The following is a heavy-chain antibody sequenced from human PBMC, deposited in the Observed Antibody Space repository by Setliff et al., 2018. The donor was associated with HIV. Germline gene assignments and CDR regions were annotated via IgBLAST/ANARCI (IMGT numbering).Heavy chain of an antibody. J-gene: IGHJ4*02. CDR2: IYTSGP. Sequence: LSLTCTVSGDSISSGSNYWSWIRQPAGKGLDWIGRIYTSGPRYNPSLENRVTISVDTSKSQLFLMLSSVTAADTAVYYCARASSDIPGVDSNYFDDWGQGTLVTVSS. D-gene: IGHD2-2*01. CDR3: ARASSDIPGVDSNYFDD. CDR1: GDSISSGSNY. V-gene: IGHV4-61*02.